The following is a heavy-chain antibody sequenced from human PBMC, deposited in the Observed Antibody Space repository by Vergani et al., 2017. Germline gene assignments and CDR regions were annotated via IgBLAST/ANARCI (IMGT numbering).Heavy chain of an antibody. CDR1: GFTFSSYW. CDR2: IKQDGSEK. D-gene: IGHD4-11*01. V-gene: IGHV3-7*03. J-gene: IGHJ5*02. Sequence: EVQLVESGGGLVQPGGSLRLSCAASGFTFSSYWMSWVRQAPGKGLEWVANIKQDGSEKYYVDSVKGRFTISRDNSKNTLYLQMNSLRAEDTAVYYCAKAPRYSNYVFDPWGQGTLVTVSS. CDR3: AKAPRYSNYVFDP.